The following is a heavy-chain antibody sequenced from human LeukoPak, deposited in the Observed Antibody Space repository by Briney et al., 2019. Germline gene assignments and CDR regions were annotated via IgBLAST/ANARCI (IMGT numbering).Heavy chain of an antibody. CDR3: ARSVLRFLEWFRGFDY. CDR1: GGSFSGYY. D-gene: IGHD3-3*01. Sequence: PSETLSLTCAVYGGSFSGYYWSWIRQPPGKGLEWTGEINHSGSTNYNPSLKSRVTISVDTSKNQFSLKLSSVTAADTAVYYCARSVLRFLEWFRGFDYWGQGTLVTVSS. CDR2: INHSGST. V-gene: IGHV4-34*01. J-gene: IGHJ4*02.